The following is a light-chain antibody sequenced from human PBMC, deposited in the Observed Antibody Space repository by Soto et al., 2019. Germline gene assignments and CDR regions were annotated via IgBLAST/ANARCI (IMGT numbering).Light chain of an antibody. CDR1: SSDVGGYNY. J-gene: IGLJ2*01. CDR3: SSYRSSSTFVV. Sequence: QSALTQPASVSGSPGQSITISCTGTSSDVGGYNYVSWYQQHPGKAPKLMIYDVTNWPSGVSNRFSGSKSGNTASLTISGLQAEDEADYYCSSYRSSSTFVVFGGGTKVTVL. V-gene: IGLV2-14*01. CDR2: DVT.